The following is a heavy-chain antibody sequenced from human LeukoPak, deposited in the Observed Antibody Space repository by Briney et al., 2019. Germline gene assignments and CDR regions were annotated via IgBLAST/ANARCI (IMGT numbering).Heavy chain of an antibody. CDR1: GFTFSSYS. CDR2: ISSSSSYI. CDR3: AKDKRDGYNYFDY. V-gene: IGHV3-21*01. D-gene: IGHD5-24*01. Sequence: AGGSLRLSCAASGFTFSSYSMNWVRQAPGKGLEWVSSISSSSSYIYYADSVKGRFTISRDNAKNSLYLQMNSLRAEDTAVYYCAKDKRDGYNYFDYWGQGTLVTVSS. J-gene: IGHJ4*02.